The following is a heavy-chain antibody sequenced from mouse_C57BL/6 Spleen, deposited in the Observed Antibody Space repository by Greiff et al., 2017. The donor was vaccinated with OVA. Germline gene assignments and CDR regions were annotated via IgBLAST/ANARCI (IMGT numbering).Heavy chain of an antibody. CDR2: ISYDGST. J-gene: IGHJ1*03. Sequence: EVQVEESGPGLVKPSQSLTLTCSVTGYSITSGYYWNWIRQFPGNKLEWVGYISYDGSTNYNPSLKNQISITRDTSKNQLFLKLSTVTTEDTATYYCARGGLRSWYFDVWGTGTTVTVSS. CDR1: GYSITSGYY. CDR3: ARGGLRSWYFDV. V-gene: IGHV3-6*01. D-gene: IGHD2-4*01.